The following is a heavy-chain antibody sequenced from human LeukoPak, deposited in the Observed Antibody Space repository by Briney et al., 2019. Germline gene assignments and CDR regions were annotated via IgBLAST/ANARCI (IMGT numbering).Heavy chain of an antibody. CDR2: IYYSGST. J-gene: IGHJ4*02. CDR1: GGSIRSHY. CDR3: ARDRGDYDSSGYYGYFDY. Sequence: SETLSLTCTVSGGSIRSHYWSWIRQPPGKGLDWIGYIYYSGSTNYNPSLNSRVTISADTSKNQLSLKLSSVTAADTAVYYCARDRGDYDSSGYYGYFDYWGQGALVTVSS. D-gene: IGHD3-22*01. V-gene: IGHV4-59*11.